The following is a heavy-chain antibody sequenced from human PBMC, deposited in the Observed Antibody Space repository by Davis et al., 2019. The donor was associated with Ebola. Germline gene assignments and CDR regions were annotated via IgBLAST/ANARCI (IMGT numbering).Heavy chain of an antibody. J-gene: IGHJ6*04. Sequence: PGGSLRLSCAASGFTFDDYAMTWVRQGPGKGLEWVSAISGSGGSTYYADSVKGRFTISRDNSKKTLYLQMNSLRAEDTAVYYCAKSGLSFGVVKYHYGMDVWGKGTTVTVSS. CDR2: ISGSGGST. V-gene: IGHV3-23*01. CDR1: GFTFDDYA. D-gene: IGHD3-3*01. CDR3: AKSGLSFGVVKYHYGMDV.